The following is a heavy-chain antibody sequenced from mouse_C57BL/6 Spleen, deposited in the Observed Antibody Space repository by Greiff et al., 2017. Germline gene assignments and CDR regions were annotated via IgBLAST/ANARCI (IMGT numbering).Heavy chain of an antibody. J-gene: IGHJ2*01. V-gene: IGHV1-59*01. CDR2: IDPSDSYT. Sequence: QVQLQQPGAELVRPGTSVKLSCKASGYTFTSYWMHWVKQRPGQGLEWIGVIDPSDSYTNYNQKFKGKATLTVDTSSSTAYMQLSSLTSEDSAVYYCARGELTAVVATDFDYWGQGTTLTVSS. CDR1: GYTFTSYW. CDR3: ARGELTAVVATDFDY. D-gene: IGHD1-1*01.